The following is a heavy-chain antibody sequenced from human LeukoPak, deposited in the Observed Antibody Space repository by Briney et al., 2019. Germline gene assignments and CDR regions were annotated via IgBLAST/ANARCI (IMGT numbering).Heavy chain of an antibody. CDR1: GYTFASYD. D-gene: IGHD3-22*01. J-gene: IGHJ4*02. CDR3: VAYDSSGEGGY. CDR2: MNPNSGNT. V-gene: IGHV1-8*03. Sequence: ASVKVSCKASGYTFASYDINWVRQAAGQGLEWMGWMNPNSGNTGYAQKFQGRVTITRNTSISTAYMELSSLRSEDTAVYYCVAYDSSGEGGYWGQGTLVTVSP.